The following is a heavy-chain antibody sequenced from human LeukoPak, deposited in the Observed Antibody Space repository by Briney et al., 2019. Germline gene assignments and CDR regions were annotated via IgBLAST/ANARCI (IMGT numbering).Heavy chain of an antibody. CDR1: GGSISSYY. CDR2: IYYSGST. D-gene: IGHD4-17*01. V-gene: IGHV4-59*08. J-gene: IGHJ5*02. CDR3: ARVAGATVTRGGNWFDP. Sequence: SETLSLTCTVAGGSISSYYWSWIRQPPGKGLEWIGYIYYSGSTNYNPSLKSRVPISVDTSKNQFSLKLSSVTAADTAVYYCARVAGATVTRGGNWFDPWGQGTLVTVSS.